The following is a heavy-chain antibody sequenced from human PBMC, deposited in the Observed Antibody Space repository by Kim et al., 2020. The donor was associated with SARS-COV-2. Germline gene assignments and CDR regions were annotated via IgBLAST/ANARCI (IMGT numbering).Heavy chain of an antibody. CDR3: AREGVGDIVVVPAADGMDV. CDR1: GFTFSSYG. CDR2: IWYDGSNK. J-gene: IGHJ6*02. V-gene: IGHV3-33*01. D-gene: IGHD2-2*01. Sequence: GGSLRLSCAASGFTFSSYGMHWVRQAPGKGLEWVAVIWYDGSNKYYADSVKDRFTISRDNSKNTLYLQMNSLRAEDTAVYYCAREGVGDIVVVPAADGMDVWGQGTTVTVSS.